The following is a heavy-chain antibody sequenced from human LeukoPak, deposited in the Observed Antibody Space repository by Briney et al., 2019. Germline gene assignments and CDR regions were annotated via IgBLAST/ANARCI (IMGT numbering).Heavy chain of an antibody. CDR2: IFGSGGST. CDR1: GFTFSSYA. CDR3: VKTTTGYSSGRFPGWPVDY. Sequence: GGSLRLSCAASGFTFSSYAMYWVRQAPGKGLEWVSGIFGSGGSTHYADSVKGRFTISRDNSKNTVYLQMNSLRAEDTAVYYCVKTTTGYSSGRFPGWPVDYWGQGTLVTVSS. D-gene: IGHD6-19*01. V-gene: IGHV3-23*01. J-gene: IGHJ4*02.